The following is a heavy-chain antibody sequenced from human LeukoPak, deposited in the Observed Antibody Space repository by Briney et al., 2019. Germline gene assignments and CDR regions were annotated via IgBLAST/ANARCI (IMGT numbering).Heavy chain of an antibody. J-gene: IGHJ4*02. CDR1: GFTFRDAA. V-gene: IGHV3-23*01. D-gene: IGHD3-10*01. CDR3: ARDRVTMVRGVNYYFDY. CDR2: ISSSGNNA. Sequence: GGSLRLSCAVSGFTFRDAAMTWVRQAPGKGLEWVSLISSSGNNAYYADSVKGRFTISRDNSKNTLSLQMNSLRAEDTAVYYCARDRVTMVRGVNYYFDYWGQGTLVTVSS.